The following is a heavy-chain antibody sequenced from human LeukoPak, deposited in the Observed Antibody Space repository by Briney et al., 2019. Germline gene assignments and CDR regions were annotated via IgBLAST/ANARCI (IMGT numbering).Heavy chain of an antibody. Sequence: GGSLRLSCAASGFTFNKSWMNWVRQAPGKGLEWVSSISKSSSYIYYADSAKGRFTISRDNGKNSLYLQMNSLRAEDTAVYYCARKGQLWDLLDYWGQGTLVTVSS. CDR2: ISKSSSYI. J-gene: IGHJ4*02. V-gene: IGHV3-21*04. D-gene: IGHD5-18*01. CDR3: ARKGQLWDLLDY. CDR1: GFTFNKSW.